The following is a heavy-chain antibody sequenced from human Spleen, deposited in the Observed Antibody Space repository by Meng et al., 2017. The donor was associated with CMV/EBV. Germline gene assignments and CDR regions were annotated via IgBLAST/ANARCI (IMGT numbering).Heavy chain of an antibody. D-gene: IGHD2-2*01. CDR3: AKDRPPIVVVPAATFDY. Sequence: GESLKISCAASGFTFSDYYMSWIRQAPGKGLEWVAFIRYDGSNKYYADSVKGRFTISRDNSKNTLYLQMNSLRAEDTAVYYCAKDRPPIVVVPAATFDYWGQGTLVTVSS. CDR2: IRYDGSNK. CDR1: GFTFSDYY. J-gene: IGHJ4*02. V-gene: IGHV3-30*02.